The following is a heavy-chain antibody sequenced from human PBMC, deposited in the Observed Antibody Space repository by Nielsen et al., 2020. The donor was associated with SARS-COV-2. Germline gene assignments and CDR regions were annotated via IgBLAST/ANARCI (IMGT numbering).Heavy chain of an antibody. J-gene: IGHJ4*02. D-gene: IGHD5-12*01. CDR3: ARASPPIVATIDY. CDR2: INSDGSST. Sequence: GESLKISCAASGFTFSSYWMHLVRQAPGKGLVWVSRINSDGSSTSYADSVKGRFTISRDNAKNTLYLQMNSLRAEDTAVYYCARASPPIVATIDYWGQGTLVTVSS. CDR1: GFTFSSYW. V-gene: IGHV3-74*01.